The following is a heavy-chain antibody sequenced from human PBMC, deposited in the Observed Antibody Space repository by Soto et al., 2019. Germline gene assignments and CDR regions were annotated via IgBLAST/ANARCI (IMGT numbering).Heavy chain of an antibody. Sequence: SETLSLTCSVSGGSVSSGYYSWNWIRQPPGKGLEWIGYINYSGVTHYNSYLESRVSLSVDTPKNQFSLKLTSVTAADTAVYFCARRTYYYDSSGKDYFDYWGQGTLVTVSS. J-gene: IGHJ4*02. D-gene: IGHD3-22*01. CDR1: GGSVSSGYYS. CDR3: ARRTYYYDSSGKDYFDY. V-gene: IGHV4-61*01. CDR2: INYSGVT.